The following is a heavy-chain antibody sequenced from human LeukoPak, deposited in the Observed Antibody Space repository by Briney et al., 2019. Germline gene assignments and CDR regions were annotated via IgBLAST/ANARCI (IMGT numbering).Heavy chain of an antibody. V-gene: IGHV4-34*01. CDR1: GGSFSGYY. D-gene: IGHD6-19*01. CDR2: INHSGST. Sequence: PSETLSLTCAVYGGSFSGYYWSWIRQPPGKGLEWIGEINHSGSTNYNPSLKSRVSISVDTSKNQFSLKLSSVTAADTAVYYCASGKYSSGFPLGYWGQGTLVTVSS. CDR3: ASGKYSSGFPLGY. J-gene: IGHJ4*02.